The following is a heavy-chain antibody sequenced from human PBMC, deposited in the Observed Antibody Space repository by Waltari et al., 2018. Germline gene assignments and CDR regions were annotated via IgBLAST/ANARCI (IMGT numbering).Heavy chain of an antibody. CDR2: INHAPNR. J-gene: IGHJ6*02. D-gene: IGHD2-8*02. Sequence: QVHLQQWGAGALQPLDTLSLTCAVFGGPLRGHSGGWVRQPPGKGLEWIGEINHAPNRNYNPTLESRVTMSVDTSKNQFSLKLSSVTAADTGIYYCARLEDCTGPGGNCYSGDVFALDVWGQGTMVTVSS. CDR1: GGPLRGHS. V-gene: IGHV4-34*01. CDR3: ARLEDCTGPGGNCYSGDVFALDV.